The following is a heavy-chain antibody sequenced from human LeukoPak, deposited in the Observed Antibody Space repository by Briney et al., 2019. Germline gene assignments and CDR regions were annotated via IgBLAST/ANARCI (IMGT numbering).Heavy chain of an antibody. J-gene: IGHJ3*02. CDR2: IHHSGST. CDR3: ARVWAQDPKRAFDI. Sequence: SETLSLTCAVSGYSISSGYYWGWIRQSPGRGLEWIGTIHHSGSTYYNPSLKSRVTISVDTPKNQFAPKLSSVTAADTAVYYCARVWAQDPKRAFDIWGQGTMVTVSS. D-gene: IGHD3-16*01. V-gene: IGHV4-38-2*01. CDR1: GYSISSGYY.